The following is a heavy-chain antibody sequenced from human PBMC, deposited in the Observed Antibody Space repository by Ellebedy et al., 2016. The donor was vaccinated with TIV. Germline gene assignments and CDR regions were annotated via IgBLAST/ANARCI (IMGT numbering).Heavy chain of an antibody. CDR3: AKEAYAFDI. CDR2: ISWNSGSI. J-gene: IGHJ3*02. CDR1: GFTFDDYA. V-gene: IGHV3-9*01. Sequence: GGSLRLXXAASGFTFDDYAMHWVRQAPGKGLEWVSGISWNSGSIGYADSVKGRFTISRDNAKNTLYLQMNSLRAEDTAVYYCAKEAYAFDIWGLGTMVTVSS.